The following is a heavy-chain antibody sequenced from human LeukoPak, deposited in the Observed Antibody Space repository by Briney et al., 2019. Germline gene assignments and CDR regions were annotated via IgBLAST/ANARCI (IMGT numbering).Heavy chain of an antibody. CDR2: MNPKRGNT. Sequence: ASVKVSCNASGNTFTSDINWVRQATGQGREWMGWMNPKRGNTDYASKFQGRVTMARDISIRTAYMELSSLRSEATAVYYCARGAVSGDCSSGSCYHFDIWGQGTMVIVYS. V-gene: IGHV1-8*01. CDR3: ARGAVSGDCSSGSCYHFDI. CDR1: GNTFTSD. J-gene: IGHJ3*02. D-gene: IGHD2-15*01.